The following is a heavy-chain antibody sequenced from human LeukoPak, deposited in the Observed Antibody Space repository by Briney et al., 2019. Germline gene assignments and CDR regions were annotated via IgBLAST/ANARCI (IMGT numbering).Heavy chain of an antibody. CDR3: ARDWYYYDSSGYYYPPSDKDYYYGMDV. CDR2: IWYDGSNK. CDR1: GFTFSSYG. V-gene: IGHV3-33*01. J-gene: IGHJ6*02. Sequence: GGSLRLSCAASGFTFSSYGMHWVRQAPGKGLEWVAVIWYDGSNKYYADSMKGRFTISRDNSKNTLYLQMNSLRAEDTAVFYCARDWYYYDSSGYYYPPSDKDYYYGMDVWGQGTTVTVSS. D-gene: IGHD3-22*01.